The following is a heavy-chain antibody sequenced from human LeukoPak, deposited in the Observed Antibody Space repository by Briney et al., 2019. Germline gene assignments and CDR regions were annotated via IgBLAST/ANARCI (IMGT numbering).Heavy chain of an antibody. CDR1: GGSISSSSYY. CDR2: IYYSGST. Sequence: SETLSLTCTVSGGSISSSSYYWGWIRQPPGKGLEWIGSIYYSGSTYYNPSLKSRFTISVDTSKNQFSLKLSSVTAADTAVYYCARSPPDYDSSGSFDYWGQGTLVTVSS. V-gene: IGHV4-39*07. CDR3: ARSPPDYDSSGSFDY. D-gene: IGHD3-22*01. J-gene: IGHJ4*02.